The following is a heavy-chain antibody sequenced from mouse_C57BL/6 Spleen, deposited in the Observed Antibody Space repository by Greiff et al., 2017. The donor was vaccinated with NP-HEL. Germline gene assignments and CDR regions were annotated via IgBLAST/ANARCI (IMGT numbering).Heavy chain of an antibody. CDR2: FYPGSGSI. D-gene: IGHD2-3*01. J-gene: IGHJ2*01. CDR1: GYTFTEYT. CDR3: ARHEGPDEGYLYYFDY. Sequence: VQLQQSGAELVKPGASVKLSCKASGYTFTEYTIHWVKQRSGQGLEWIGWFYPGSGSIKYNEKFKDKATLTADKSSSTDYMELSRLTSEDTAVYFCARHEGPDEGYLYYFDYWGQGTTLTVSS. V-gene: IGHV1-62-2*01.